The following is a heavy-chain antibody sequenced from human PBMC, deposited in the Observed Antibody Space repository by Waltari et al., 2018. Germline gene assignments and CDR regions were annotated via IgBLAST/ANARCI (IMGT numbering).Heavy chain of an antibody. Sequence: QVQLQQWGAGLLKPSETLSLTCAVYGGSFSGYYWSWIRQPPGKGLEWIGEINHSGSTNDNASLKSRVTISVDTSKNQFSLKLSSVTAEDTAVYYCAKEALRPAARYNWFDPWGQGTLVTVSS. V-gene: IGHV4-34*01. J-gene: IGHJ5*02. CDR3: AKEALRPAARYNWFDP. CDR2: INHSGST. D-gene: IGHD2-2*01. CDR1: GGSFSGYY.